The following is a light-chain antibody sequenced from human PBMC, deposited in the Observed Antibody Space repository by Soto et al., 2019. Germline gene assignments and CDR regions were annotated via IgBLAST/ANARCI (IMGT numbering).Light chain of an antibody. J-gene: IGLJ1*01. CDR3: SSFTGTNYV. Sequence: QSAQTQPASVSGSPGQSITISCTGTISDVGGNKFVSWYQQYPGKAPKLMICDVSNRPSGVSNRFSGSKSGNTASLTISGLQAEDEADYYCSSFTGTNYVFGTGTKVTVL. CDR1: ISDVGGNKF. V-gene: IGLV2-14*03. CDR2: DVS.